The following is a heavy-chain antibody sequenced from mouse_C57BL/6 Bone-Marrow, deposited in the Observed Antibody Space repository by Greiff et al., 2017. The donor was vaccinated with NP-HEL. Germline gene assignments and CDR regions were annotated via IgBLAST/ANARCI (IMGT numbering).Heavy chain of an antibody. CDR2: ISSGGSYT. CDR3: SRSTVVATKAMDY. CDR1: GFTFSSYG. Sequence: EVKLQESGGDLVKPGGSLKLSCAASGFTFSSYGMSWVRQTPDKRLEWVATISSGGSYTYYQYSVKGRFTISRDNAKNTLYLQMSSLKSEDTAMYYCSRSTVVATKAMDYWGQGTSVTVSS. J-gene: IGHJ4*01. D-gene: IGHD1-1*01. V-gene: IGHV5-6*01.